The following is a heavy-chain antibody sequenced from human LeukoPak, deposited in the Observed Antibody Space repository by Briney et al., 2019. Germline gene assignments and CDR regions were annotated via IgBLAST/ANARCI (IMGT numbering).Heavy chain of an antibody. D-gene: IGHD2-15*01. J-gene: IGHJ4*02. Sequence: SETLSLTCTVSGGSISSYYWSWIRQPPGKGLEWIGYIYYSGSTNYNPSLKSRVTISVDTSKNQFSLKLSSVTAADTAVYYCARRYCSGGSCRIDYWGQGTLVTVSS. CDR2: IYYSGST. CDR3: ARRYCSGGSCRIDY. V-gene: IGHV4-59*01. CDR1: GGSISSYY.